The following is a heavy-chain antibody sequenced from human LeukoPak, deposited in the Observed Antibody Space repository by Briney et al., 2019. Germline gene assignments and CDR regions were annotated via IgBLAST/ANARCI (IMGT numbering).Heavy chain of an antibody. V-gene: IGHV3-21*01. CDR1: GFTFGSYS. CDR2: ISSSSSYI. CDR3: ARSDSGYDSDYYYGMDV. Sequence: GGSLRLSCAASGFTFGSYSMNWVRQAPGKGLEWVSSISSSSSYIYYADSVKGRFTISRDHAKNSLYLQMNSLRAEDTAVYYCARSDSGYDSDYYYGMDVWGKGTTVTVSS. J-gene: IGHJ6*04. D-gene: IGHD5-12*01.